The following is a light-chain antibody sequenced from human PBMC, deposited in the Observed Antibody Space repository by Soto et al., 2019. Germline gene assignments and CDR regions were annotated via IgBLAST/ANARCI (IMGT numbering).Light chain of an antibody. Sequence: AIQMTQXXSSLSASVGDRVTITCRASQDIRNDLGWYQQKPGKAPNLLIYAASTLQIGVPSRFSGSGSGTDFTLTISSLQPEDFATYYCLQGYNYPHTFGPGTKVDIK. CDR3: LQGYNYPHT. J-gene: IGKJ3*01. CDR1: QDIRND. CDR2: AAS. V-gene: IGKV1-6*01.